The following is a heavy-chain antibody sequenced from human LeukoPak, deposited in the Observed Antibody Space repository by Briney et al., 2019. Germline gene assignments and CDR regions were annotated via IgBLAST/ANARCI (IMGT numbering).Heavy chain of an antibody. V-gene: IGHV3-7*04. CDR2: INRDGSEK. J-gene: IGHJ4*02. CDR1: GFRVSSYW. CDR3: ARDCGSTGCDY. D-gene: IGHD2-2*01. Sequence: GGSLRLSCAASGFRVSSYWMSWVRQAPGKGLEWVANINRDGSEKYYVDSVKGRFTISRDNAKNTLYLQMNSLRAEDTAVYYCARDCGSTGCDYWGQGTLVTVSS.